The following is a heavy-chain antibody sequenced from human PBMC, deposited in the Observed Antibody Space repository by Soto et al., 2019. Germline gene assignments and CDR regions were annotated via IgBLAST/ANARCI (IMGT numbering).Heavy chain of an antibody. J-gene: IGHJ6*02. CDR2: IYYSGST. CDR1: GGSISSSSYY. CDR3: ASGLLWFGELLSYYYYYGMDV. D-gene: IGHD3-10*01. Sequence: SETLSLTCTVSGGSISSSSYYWGWIRQPPGKGLEWFGSIYYSGSTYYNPSLKSRVTISVDTSKNQFSLKLSSVTAADTAVYYCASGLLWFGELLSYYYYYGMDVWGQGTTVTVSS. V-gene: IGHV4-39*01.